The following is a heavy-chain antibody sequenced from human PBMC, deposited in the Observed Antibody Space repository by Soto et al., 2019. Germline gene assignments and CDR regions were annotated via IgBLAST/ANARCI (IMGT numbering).Heavy chain of an antibody. V-gene: IGHV1-18*01. CDR1: GYTFTSYG. Sequence: QVQLVQSGAEVKKPGASVKVSCKASGYTFTSYGISWVRQAPGQGLEWMGWISAYNGNTNYAQKLQGRVTMTTDTATSTAYMELRSLRSDDTAVYYCARDLRRHSGVVVDWFDPWGQGTLVTVSS. CDR3: ARDLRRHSGVVVDWFDP. J-gene: IGHJ5*02. D-gene: IGHD3-3*01. CDR2: ISAYNGNT.